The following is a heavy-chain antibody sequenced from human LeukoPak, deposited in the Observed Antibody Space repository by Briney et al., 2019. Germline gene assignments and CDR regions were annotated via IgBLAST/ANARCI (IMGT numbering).Heavy chain of an antibody. CDR3: ARHVYYDILTGRKYYYMDV. V-gene: IGHV4-4*07. Sequence: KASETLSLTCTVSGGSISSYYWNWIRQPAGKGLEWIGRIYTSGTTNYNPSLKSRVTMSVDTSKNQFSLKLSSVTAADTAVYYCARHVYYDILTGRKYYYMDVWGKGTTVTISS. D-gene: IGHD3-9*01. CDR1: GGSISSYY. CDR2: IYTSGTT. J-gene: IGHJ6*03.